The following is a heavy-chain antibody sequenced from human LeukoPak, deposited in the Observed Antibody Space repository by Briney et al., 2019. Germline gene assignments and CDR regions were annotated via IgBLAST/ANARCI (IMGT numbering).Heavy chain of an antibody. CDR1: GFTFSSDA. Sequence: GSLRLSCAASGFTFSSDAMTWVRQAPGEGLEWVSTITGSDDRTYYADSVKGRFTISRDYSKNTVHLQLNSLRAEDTAMYYCAKGPQLYSGYHPDYWGQGTLVTVSS. CDR3: AKGPQLYSGYHPDY. CDR2: ITGSDDRT. D-gene: IGHD5-12*01. J-gene: IGHJ4*02. V-gene: IGHV3-23*01.